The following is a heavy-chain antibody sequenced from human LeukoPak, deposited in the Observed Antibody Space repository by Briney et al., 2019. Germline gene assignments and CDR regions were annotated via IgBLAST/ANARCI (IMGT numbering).Heavy chain of an antibody. D-gene: IGHD2-2*01. CDR2: ISSNGGSA. J-gene: IGHJ6*02. CDR1: GFTFRNYS. CDR3: ARGSYCSSASCYERGYGMDV. Sequence: GSLRLSCAASGFTFRNYSMHWVRQAPGKGLEYVSAISSNGGSAYYANSVKGRYTISRDNSKNTLYLQVGILRAEDMAVYYCARGSYCSSASCYERGYGMDVWGQGTTVTVSS. V-gene: IGHV3-64*01.